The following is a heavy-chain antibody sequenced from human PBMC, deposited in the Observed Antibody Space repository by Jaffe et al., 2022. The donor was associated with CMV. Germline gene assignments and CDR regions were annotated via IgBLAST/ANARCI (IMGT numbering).Heavy chain of an antibody. D-gene: IGHD3-10*01. CDR2: INPSGGST. J-gene: IGHJ5*02. CDR1: GYTFTSYY. V-gene: IGHV1-46*01. CDR3: ARAWPITMVRGVNESVWFDP. Sequence: QVQLVQSGAEVKKPGASVKVSCKASGYTFTSYYMHWVRQAPGQGLEWMGIINPSGGSTSYAQKFQGRVTMTRDTSTSTVYMELSSLRSEDTAVYYCARAWPITMVRGVNESVWFDPWGQGTLVTVSS.